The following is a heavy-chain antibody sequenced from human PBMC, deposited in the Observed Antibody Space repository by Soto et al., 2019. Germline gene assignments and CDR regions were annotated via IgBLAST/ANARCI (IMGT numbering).Heavy chain of an antibody. CDR1: GFTVSSNY. D-gene: IGHD2-15*01. V-gene: IGHV3-66*04. J-gene: IGHJ4*02. CDR3: ASHDCSGGSCYSGSFDY. Sequence: EVQLVESGGGLVQPGGSLRLSCAASGFTVSSNYMSWVRQAPGKGLEWVSVIYSGGSTYYADSVKGRFTISRDNSKNTLYLQMSSLRDEDTAVYYCASHDCSGGSCYSGSFDYWGQGTLVTVSS. CDR2: IYSGGST.